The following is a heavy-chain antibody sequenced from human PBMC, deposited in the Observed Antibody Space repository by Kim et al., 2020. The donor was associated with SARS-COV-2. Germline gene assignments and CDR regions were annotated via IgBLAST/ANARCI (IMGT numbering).Heavy chain of an antibody. D-gene: IGHD3-3*01. CDR1: GGSLSSSSYY. Sequence: SETLSLTCTVSGGSLSSSSYYWGWIRQPPGKGLEWIGYIYYSGSTNYNPSLKSRVTISVDTSKNQFSLKLSSVTAADTAVYYCARHGETTIFGVVTIPGGMDVWGKGTTVTVSS. CDR3: ARHGETTIFGVVTIPGGMDV. V-gene: IGHV4-61*05. CDR2: IYYSGST. J-gene: IGHJ6*04.